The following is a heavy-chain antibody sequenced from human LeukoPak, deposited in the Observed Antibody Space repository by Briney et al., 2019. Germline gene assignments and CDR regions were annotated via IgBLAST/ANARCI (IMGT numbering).Heavy chain of an antibody. CDR1: GFTFSNYA. Sequence: GGCLRLSCAASGFTFSNYAMNWGRQAPGRGLEWVSAISGSGGSTYYADSVKGRFTISRDNSKNTLYLQMNSLRAEDTAVYYCAKDLAGSGSYSFDYWGQGTLVTVSS. V-gene: IGHV3-23*01. CDR2: ISGSGGST. J-gene: IGHJ4*02. D-gene: IGHD1-26*01. CDR3: AKDLAGSGSYSFDY.